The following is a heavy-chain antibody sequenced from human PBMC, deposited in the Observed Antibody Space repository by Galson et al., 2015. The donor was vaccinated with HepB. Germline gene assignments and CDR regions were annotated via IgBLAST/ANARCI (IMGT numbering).Heavy chain of an antibody. J-gene: IGHJ3*02. Sequence: SVKVSCKASGYTFTSYYMHWVRQPPGQGLEWMGIINPSGGSTSYAQKFQGRVTMTRDTSTSTVYMELSSLRSEDTAVYYCARGYYDSSGYYYGFDAFDIWGQGTMVTVSS. D-gene: IGHD3-22*01. CDR3: ARGYYDSSGYYYGFDAFDI. CDR2: INPSGGST. CDR1: GYTFTSYY. V-gene: IGHV1-46*01.